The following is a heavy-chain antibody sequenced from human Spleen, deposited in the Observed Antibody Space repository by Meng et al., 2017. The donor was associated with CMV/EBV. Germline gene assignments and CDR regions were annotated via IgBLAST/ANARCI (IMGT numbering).Heavy chain of an antibody. CDR1: FTFINFA. V-gene: IGHV3-30*04. D-gene: IGHD4-23*01. CDR3: ARAPLLPRTVATYYFDY. Sequence: FTFINFAILWVRQAPGKGLEWVAVISFDGTNKYYADSVKGRFTISRDNSKNTLYLQMHSLRAEDTAVYYCARAPLLPRTVATYYFDYWGQGTLVTVSS. CDR2: ISFDGTNK. J-gene: IGHJ4*02.